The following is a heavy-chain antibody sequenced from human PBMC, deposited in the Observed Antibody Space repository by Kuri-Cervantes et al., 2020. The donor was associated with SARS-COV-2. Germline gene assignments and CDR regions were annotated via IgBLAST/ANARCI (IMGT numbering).Heavy chain of an antibody. CDR2: ISHDGKNK. Sequence: GESLKISCAASGFSFSNFAMSWVRQPPGKGLEWVAVISHDGKNKKCIASGKGRFTISRDNSQNTLYLHMKSLRSEDTAMYYCAKDRVGVQDFWGQGTLVTVSS. CDR1: GFSFSNFA. CDR3: AKDRVGVQDF. J-gene: IGHJ4*02. V-gene: IGHV3-30*18. D-gene: IGHD2-21*01.